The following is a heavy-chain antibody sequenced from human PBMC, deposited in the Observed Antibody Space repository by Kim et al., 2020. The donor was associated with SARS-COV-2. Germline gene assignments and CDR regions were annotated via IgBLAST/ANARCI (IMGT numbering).Heavy chain of an antibody. CDR1: GGSISSYY. J-gene: IGHJ5*02. D-gene: IGHD3-3*01. CDR2: SIPGGTP. CDR3: PRVFFTARSCFDP. V-gene: IGHV4-4*07. Sequence: SETLSLTCTVSGGSISSYYWSWIRQPPGKGLDGMGVSIPGGTPTTTPPPRVQAPSSEETPKNHSPLSLAPVTPPDTAGISVPRVFFTARSCFDPWARGTL.